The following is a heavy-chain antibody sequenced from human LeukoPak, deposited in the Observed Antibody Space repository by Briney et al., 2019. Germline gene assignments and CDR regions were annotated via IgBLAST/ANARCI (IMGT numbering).Heavy chain of an antibody. J-gene: IGHJ4*02. D-gene: IGHD3-22*01. CDR1: GGTFSSYA. CDR2: IIPIFGTA. CDR3: ARGYRVLNYYDSSGYYFDY. Sequence: SVKVSCKASGGTFSSYAISWVRQAPGQGLEWMGRIIPIFGTANYAQKFQGRVTITTDESTSTAYMELSSLRSEETAVYYCARGYRVLNYYDSSGYYFDYWGEGTLVTVST. V-gene: IGHV1-69*05.